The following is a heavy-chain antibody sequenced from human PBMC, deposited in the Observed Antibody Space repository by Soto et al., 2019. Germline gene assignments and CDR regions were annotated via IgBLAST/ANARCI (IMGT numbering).Heavy chain of an antibody. V-gene: IGHV4-34*01. CDR2: INHLTTT. Sequence: PSETLSLTCAVYGGSFSSYHWSWIRQTPGKGLEWIGEINHLTTTNYNPSLKSRVIISLDTPKNQFSLKLSSVTAADTAVYDCARGYDTALAPIFWGQGILVTVSS. J-gene: IGHJ4*02. CDR1: GGSFSSYH. CDR3: ARGYDTALAPIF. D-gene: IGHD5-18*01.